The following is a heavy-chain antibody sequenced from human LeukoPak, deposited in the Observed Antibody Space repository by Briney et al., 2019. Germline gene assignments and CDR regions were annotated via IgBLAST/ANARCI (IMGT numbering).Heavy chain of an antibody. CDR3: ARSTPSGDTLYMDV. D-gene: IGHD4-17*01. CDR2: IYTSGST. V-gene: IGHV4-61*02. CDR1: GGSISSGSYY. J-gene: IGHJ6*03. Sequence: PSQTLSLTCTVSGGSISSGSYYWSWIRQPARKGLEWIGRIYTSGSTNYNPSLKSRVTISVDTSKNQFSLKLSSVTAADTAVYYCARSTPSGDTLYMDVWGKGTTVTISS.